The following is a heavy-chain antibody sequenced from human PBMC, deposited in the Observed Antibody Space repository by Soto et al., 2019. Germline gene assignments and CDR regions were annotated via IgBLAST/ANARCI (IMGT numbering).Heavy chain of an antibody. J-gene: IGHJ4*02. D-gene: IGHD5-12*01. Sequence: QVQLVQSGAEVKKPGSSVKVSCKASGGTFSSYTISWVRQAPGQGLEWMGRIIPILGIANYAQKFQGRGTITADKSTSTAYMELSSLRSEDTAVYYCARADLYGGYVLDYWGQGTLVTVSS. CDR2: IIPILGIA. CDR1: GGTFSSYT. CDR3: ARADLYGGYVLDY. V-gene: IGHV1-69*02.